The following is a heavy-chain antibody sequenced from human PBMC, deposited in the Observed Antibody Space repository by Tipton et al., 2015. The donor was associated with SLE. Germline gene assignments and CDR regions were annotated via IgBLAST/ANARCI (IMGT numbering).Heavy chain of an antibody. J-gene: IGHJ4*02. CDR1: GGSISTYY. Sequence: GLVKPSETLSLTCTVSGGSISTYYWSWIRQPPGKGLEWIGYIYTSGSTNYNPSLKSRVTISVDTSKNQFSLKLSSVTAADTAVYYCASSPFLYRGFNNPGNGIRYYFDYWGQGTLVTVSS. CDR2: IYTSGST. CDR3: ASSPFLYRGFNNPGNGIRYYFDY. V-gene: IGHV4-4*09. D-gene: IGHD1-14*01.